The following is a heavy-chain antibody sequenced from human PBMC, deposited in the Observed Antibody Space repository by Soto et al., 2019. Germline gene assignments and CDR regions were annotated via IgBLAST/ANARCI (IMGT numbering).Heavy chain of an antibody. D-gene: IGHD6-25*01. J-gene: IGHJ5*02. Sequence: NPGGSLRLSCAASGFTFSSYSMNWVRQAPGKGLEWVSSISSSSSYIYYADSVKGRFTISRDNAKNSLYLQMNSLRAEDTAVYYCARDLFLAAGNWFDPWGQGTLVTVSS. CDR1: GFTFSSYS. CDR2: ISSSSSYI. V-gene: IGHV3-21*01. CDR3: ARDLFLAAGNWFDP.